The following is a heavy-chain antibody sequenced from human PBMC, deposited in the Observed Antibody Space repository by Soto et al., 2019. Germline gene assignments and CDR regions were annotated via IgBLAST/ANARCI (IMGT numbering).Heavy chain of an antibody. CDR3: ARHVDSTRAYYFDY. Sequence: SETLSLTCTVSGGSISSYYWSWIRQPPGKGLEWIGYIYYSGTTDYNPSLKSRVTISVDRSKNQFSLKLNSVTAADTAVYYCARHVDSTRAYYFDYWGQGTLVTVSS. CDR1: GGSISSYY. D-gene: IGHD5-18*01. CDR2: IYYSGTT. V-gene: IGHV4-59*01. J-gene: IGHJ4*02.